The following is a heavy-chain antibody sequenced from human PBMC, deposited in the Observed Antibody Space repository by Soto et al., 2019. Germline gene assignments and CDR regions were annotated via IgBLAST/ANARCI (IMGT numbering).Heavy chain of an antibody. D-gene: IGHD2-15*01. CDR3: AKLVIGYCSGNTCDDY. CDR2: ISYDSSNK. CDR1: GFTFSYG. V-gene: IGHV3-30*18. Sequence: VQLLESGGGLIQPGGPLRLSCAASGFTFSYGIHWLRQAPGKGLEWVAYISYDSSNKFYGDSVKGRFTISRDNSKNTQFLQMISLRAEDTAVYYCAKLVIGYCSGNTCDDYWGQGTLVAVSS. J-gene: IGHJ4*02.